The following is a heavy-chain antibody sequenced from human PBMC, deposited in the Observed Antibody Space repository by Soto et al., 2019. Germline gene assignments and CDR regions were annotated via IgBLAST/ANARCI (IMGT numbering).Heavy chain of an antibody. J-gene: IGHJ4*02. CDR3: AKVNFRGNYDFWSGYIDY. Sequence: GGSLKLSCAASGFTFSSYAMSWVRQAPGKGLEWVSAISGSGGSTYYADSVKGRFTISRDNSKNTLYLQMNSLRAEDTAVYYCAKVNFRGNYDFWSGYIDYWGQGTLVTVSS. CDR1: GFTFSSYA. CDR2: ISGSGGST. D-gene: IGHD3-3*01. V-gene: IGHV3-23*01.